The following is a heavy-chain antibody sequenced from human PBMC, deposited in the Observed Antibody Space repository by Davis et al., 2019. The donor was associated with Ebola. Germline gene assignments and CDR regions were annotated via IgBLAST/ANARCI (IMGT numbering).Heavy chain of an antibody. CDR3: ARLLEGYCSGGSCYPRLYYYYGMDA. V-gene: IGHV1-18*04. D-gene: IGHD2-15*01. Sequence: ASAKVSCKASGYTFTSYGISWVRQAPGQGLEWMGWISAYNGNTNYAQKLQGRVTMTTDTSTSTAYMELRSLRSDDTAVYYCARLLEGYCSGGSCYPRLYYYYGMDAWGKETTVTVSS. CDR1: GYTFTSYG. CDR2: ISAYNGNT. J-gene: IGHJ6*04.